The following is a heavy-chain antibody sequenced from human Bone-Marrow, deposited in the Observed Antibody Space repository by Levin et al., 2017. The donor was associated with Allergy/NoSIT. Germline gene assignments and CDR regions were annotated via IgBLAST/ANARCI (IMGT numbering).Heavy chain of an antibody. CDR1: GFTFSSYG. CDR3: ARSLVRGLFGESRYYYYDYYMDV. D-gene: IGHD3-10*02. Sequence: PGGSLRLSCAASGFTFSSYGMHWVRQAPGKGLEWVAVIWYDGSNKYYADSVKGRFTISRDNSKNTLYLQMNSLRAEDTAVYYCARSLVRGLFGESRYYYYDYYMDVWGKGTTVTVSS. CDR2: IWYDGSNK. V-gene: IGHV3-33*01. J-gene: IGHJ6*03.